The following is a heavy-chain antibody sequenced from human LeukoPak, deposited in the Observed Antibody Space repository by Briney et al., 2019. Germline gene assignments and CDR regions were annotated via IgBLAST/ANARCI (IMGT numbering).Heavy chain of an antibody. V-gene: IGHV4-59*01. CDR1: GDSISNYY. J-gene: IGHJ4*02. D-gene: IGHD1-1*01. Sequence: SETLSLTCTVSGDSISNYYWSWIRQPPGKGLEWIGWSYHRGSTSYNLSLKSRVAISVDTSKNQFSLKLSSVTAADTAVYYCVRDRELGFWGQGTLVTVSS. CDR2: SYHRGST. CDR3: VRDRELGF.